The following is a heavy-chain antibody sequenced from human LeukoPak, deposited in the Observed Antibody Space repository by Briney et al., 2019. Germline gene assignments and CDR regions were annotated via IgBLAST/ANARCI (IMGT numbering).Heavy chain of an antibody. V-gene: IGHV4-39*01. CDR1: GGSIRSSDDY. J-gene: IGHJ4*02. Sequence: PSETLSLTCTVFGGSIRSSDDYWGWLPQPPGRGLEWIGSIHYGGITYYNPSLKSRVTISVDTSKTQFSLKLSSVTAADTAVYDCARRGSSGFLYYFDYWGQGILVTVSS. D-gene: IGHD6-19*01. CDR3: ARRGSSGFLYYFDY. CDR2: IHYGGIT.